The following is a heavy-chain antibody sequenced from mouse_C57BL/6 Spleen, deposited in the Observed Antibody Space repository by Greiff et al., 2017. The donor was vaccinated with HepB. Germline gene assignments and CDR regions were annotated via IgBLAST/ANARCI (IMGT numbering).Heavy chain of an antibody. J-gene: IGHJ4*01. D-gene: IGHD2-4*01. CDR1: GYTFTSYW. V-gene: IGHV1-59*01. CDR3: ARSGVDYDAGYYCAIDY. Sequence: QVQLQQPGAELVRPGASVKLSCTASGYTFTSYWMHWVKQRPGQGLEWIGVIDPSDSYTKYNQKFKGKATLTVDTSSSTAYLQLSSLTSEDSAVYYCARSGVDYDAGYYCAIDYWGQGTSVTVSS. CDR2: IDPSDSYT.